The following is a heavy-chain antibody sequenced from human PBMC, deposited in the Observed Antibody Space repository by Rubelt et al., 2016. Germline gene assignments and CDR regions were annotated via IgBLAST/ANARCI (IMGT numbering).Heavy chain of an antibody. V-gene: IGHV1-3*01. J-gene: IGHJ4*02. CDR1: GFTFTSYA. D-gene: IGHD3-22*01. CDR3: ARYYYDSSGYVYFDY. CDR2: INAAHCNT. Sequence: QVQLVQSGAEVKKPGASVKVSCKASGFTFTSYAMHWVRQAPGQRLAALGWINAAHCNTKYSQRFKGRVTITRDTSARTAYMGLGSLRSEDTAVYYCARYYYDSSGYVYFDYWGQGTLVTVSS.